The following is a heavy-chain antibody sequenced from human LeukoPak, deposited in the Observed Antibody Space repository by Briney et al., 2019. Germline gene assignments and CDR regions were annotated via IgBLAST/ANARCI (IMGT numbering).Heavy chain of an antibody. CDR1: GGSISSSSAY. Sequence: SETLSLTCTVSGGSISSSSAYWGWIRQPPGKGLMWIGSIYYSKNTYYNPSLKSRVTISADTSKNQFSLTLGSVSATDTAVYYCVSPRGFSYGYFDYWGQGTLVTVSS. J-gene: IGHJ4*02. D-gene: IGHD5-18*01. V-gene: IGHV4-39*01. CDR2: IYYSKNT. CDR3: VSPRGFSYGYFDY.